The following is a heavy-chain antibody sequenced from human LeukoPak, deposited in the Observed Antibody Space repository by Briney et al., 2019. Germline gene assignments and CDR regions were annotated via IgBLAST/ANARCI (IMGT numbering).Heavy chain of an antibody. CDR2: IYNAGGT. V-gene: IGHV3-66*01. CDR3: VSFYETY. J-gene: IGHJ4*02. D-gene: IGHD2-2*01. Sequence: GGSLRLSCAASGFAVGINYMSWVRQAPGKGLEWVSVIYNAGGTYYADSVKGRFTISKDNAKNMVYLHMNSLRVDDTAVYYCVSFYETYWGRGTLVTVSS. CDR1: GFAVGINY.